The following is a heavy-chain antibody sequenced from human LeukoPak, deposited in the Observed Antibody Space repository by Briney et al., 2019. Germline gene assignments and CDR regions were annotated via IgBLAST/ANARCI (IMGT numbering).Heavy chain of an antibody. CDR1: GGSISSSSYY. CDR3: ARLSLGYCSSTSCPADYGMDV. CDR2: IYYSGST. Sequence: SETLSLTCTVSGGSISSSSYYWGWIRQPPGKGLEWIGYIYYSGSTNYNPSLKSRVTISVDTSKNQFSLKLSSVTAADTAVYYCARLSLGYCSSTSCPADYGMDVWGQGTTVTVSS. J-gene: IGHJ6*02. V-gene: IGHV4-61*05. D-gene: IGHD2-2*01.